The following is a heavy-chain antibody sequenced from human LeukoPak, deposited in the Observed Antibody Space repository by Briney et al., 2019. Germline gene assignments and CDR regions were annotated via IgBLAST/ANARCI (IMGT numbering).Heavy chain of an antibody. J-gene: IGHJ4*02. CDR3: ARDQSRGQWLLIY. Sequence: PGRCLRFSCAASGFTFSSYAMHWVRQAPGKGLEWVAVISYDGSNKYYADSVKGRFTISRDNSKNTLYLQMNSLRAEDTAVYYCARDQSRGQWLLIYWGQGTLVTVSS. CDR2: ISYDGSNK. CDR1: GFTFSSYA. V-gene: IGHV3-30-3*01. D-gene: IGHD3-22*01.